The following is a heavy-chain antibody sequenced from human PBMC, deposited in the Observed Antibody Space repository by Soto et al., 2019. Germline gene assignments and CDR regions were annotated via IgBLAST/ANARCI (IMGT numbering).Heavy chain of an antibody. CDR2: MNPNSGNT. D-gene: IGHD1-7*01. V-gene: IGHV1-8*01. Sequence: VASVKVSCKASGYTFTSYDINWVRQATGQGLEWMGWMNPNSGNTGYAQKFQGRVTMTRNTSISTAYMELSSLRSEDTAVYYCARGGELELFYYYYYGMDVWGQGTTVTVSS. CDR3: ARGGELELFYYYYYGMDV. J-gene: IGHJ6*02. CDR1: GYTFTSYD.